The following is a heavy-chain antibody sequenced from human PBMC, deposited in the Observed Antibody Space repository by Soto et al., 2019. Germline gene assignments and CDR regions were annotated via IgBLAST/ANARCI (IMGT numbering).Heavy chain of an antibody. D-gene: IGHD2-2*01. CDR3: ARNNVPDDIVVVWYFDY. CDR2: ISGSGGST. J-gene: IGHJ4*02. CDR1: GFTFSSYA. Sequence: GGSLRLSCAASGFTFSSYAMSWVRQAPGKGLEWVSAISGSGGSTYYADSVKGRFTISRDNSKNTLYLQMNSLRAEDTAVYYCARNNVPDDIVVVWYFDYWGQGTLVTVSS. V-gene: IGHV3-23*01.